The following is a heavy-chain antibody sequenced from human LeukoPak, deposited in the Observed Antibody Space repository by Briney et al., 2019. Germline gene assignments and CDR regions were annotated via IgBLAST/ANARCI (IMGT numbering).Heavy chain of an antibody. CDR3: AKLWRGSHPRYFDH. CDR1: GFTVSSNY. Sequence: GGSLRLSCAASGFTVSSNYMSWVRQAPGKGLEWVSVIYSGGSTYYADSVKGRFTISRHNSKNTLYLQMNSLRAEDTAVYYCAKLWRGSHPRYFDHWGQGTLVTVSS. J-gene: IGHJ4*02. V-gene: IGHV3-53*04. D-gene: IGHD1-26*01. CDR2: IYSGGST.